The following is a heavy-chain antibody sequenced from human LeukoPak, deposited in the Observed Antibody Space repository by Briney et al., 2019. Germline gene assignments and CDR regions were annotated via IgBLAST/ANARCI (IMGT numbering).Heavy chain of an antibody. Sequence: PGGSLRLSCAASGFTFSSYSMNWVRQAPGKGLEWVSYIRSSSSTIYYADSVKGRFTISRDNAKNSLYLQMNSLRDEDTAVYYCARDQELRYFDWFSSPSDAFDIWGQGTMVTVSS. CDR1: GFTFSSYS. CDR2: IRSSSSTI. V-gene: IGHV3-48*02. CDR3: ARDQELRYFDWFSSPSDAFDI. D-gene: IGHD3-9*01. J-gene: IGHJ3*02.